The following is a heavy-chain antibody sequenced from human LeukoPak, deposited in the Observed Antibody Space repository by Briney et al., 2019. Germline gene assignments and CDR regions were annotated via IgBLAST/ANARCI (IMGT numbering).Heavy chain of an antibody. V-gene: IGHV7-4-1*02. J-gene: IGHJ4*02. CDR3: ARAPLVLLWFGELLPFDY. Sequence: ASVKVSCKASRYTFTSYAMNWVRQAPGQGLEWMGWINTNTGSPTYAQGFTGRFVFSLDTSVSTAYLQISSLKAEDTAVFYCARAPLVLLWFGELLPFDYWGQGTLVTVSS. CDR2: INTNTGSP. CDR1: RYTFTSYA. D-gene: IGHD3-10*01.